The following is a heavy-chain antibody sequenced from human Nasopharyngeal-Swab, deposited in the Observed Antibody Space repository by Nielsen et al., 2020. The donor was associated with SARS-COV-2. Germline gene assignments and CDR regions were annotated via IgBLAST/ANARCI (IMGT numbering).Heavy chain of an antibody. CDR1: GSSFTTYW. Sequence: GESLKISCKGSGSSFTTYWIGWVRPMPGKGLEWMGIIYPGDSNTRYSPSFQGQVAISADKSISTAYLQWSSLKASDTAIYYCARLDCSSTSCYTNYWDYYMDVWGKGTTVTVSS. CDR3: ARLDCSSTSCYTNYWDYYMDV. CDR2: IYPGDSNT. D-gene: IGHD2-2*02. V-gene: IGHV5-51*01. J-gene: IGHJ6*03.